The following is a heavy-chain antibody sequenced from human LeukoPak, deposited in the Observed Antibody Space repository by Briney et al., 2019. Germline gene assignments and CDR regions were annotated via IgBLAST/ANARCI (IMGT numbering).Heavy chain of an antibody. V-gene: IGHV3-23*01. CDR1: GFTFSSYA. CDR3: AKTWGYDSSGYRMDV. Sequence: GGSLRLSCAASGFTFSSYAMSWVRQAPGKGLEWVSAISGSGGSTYYADSVKGRFTISRDNSKNTLYLQMNSLRAEDTAVYYCAKTWGYDSSGYRMDVWGQGTTVTVSS. CDR2: ISGSGGST. J-gene: IGHJ6*02. D-gene: IGHD3-22*01.